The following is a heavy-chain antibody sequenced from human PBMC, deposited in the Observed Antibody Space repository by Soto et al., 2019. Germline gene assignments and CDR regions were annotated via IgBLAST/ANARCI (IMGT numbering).Heavy chain of an antibody. V-gene: IGHV4-61*01. J-gene: IGHJ3*02. CDR1: GGSVSSGSYY. CDR3: ARAKVGASTLVDI. Sequence: QVQLQESGPGLVKPSETLSLTCTVSGGSVSSGSYYWSWIRQPPGKGLEWIGYIYYSGSTNYNPSLKSRVTISVDTSKNQFSLKLSSVTAADTAVYYCARAKVGASTLVDIWGQGTMVTVSS. D-gene: IGHD1-26*01. CDR2: IYYSGST.